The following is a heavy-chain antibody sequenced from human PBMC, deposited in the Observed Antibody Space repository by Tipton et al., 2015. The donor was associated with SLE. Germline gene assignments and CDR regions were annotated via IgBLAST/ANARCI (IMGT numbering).Heavy chain of an antibody. Sequence: TLSLTCSVSGDSICGYYWTLIRQPAGKGLEWIGRIYSSGYTNYNPSLKSRVTMSVAASKSQFSLKLSSVTAADTAVYFCATYVAIAAADIDYWGQGMLVTVSS. CDR1: GDSICGYY. J-gene: IGHJ4*02. D-gene: IGHD6-13*01. CDR2: IYSSGYT. V-gene: IGHV4-4*07. CDR3: ATYVAIAAADIDY.